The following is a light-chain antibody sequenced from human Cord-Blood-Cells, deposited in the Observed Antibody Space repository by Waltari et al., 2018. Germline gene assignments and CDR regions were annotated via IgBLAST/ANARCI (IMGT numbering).Light chain of an antibody. J-gene: IGLJ2*01. CDR2: GNR. V-gene: IGLV1-40*01. CDR1: SSNIGAGYD. Sequence: QSVLTQPPSVSGAPGQRVTISCTGSSSNIGAGYDVHWYQQLPGTDPTLLIYGNRKRRSGGPDRVSGSKSCASASPATTGLQAEDEADDYCQSYDSSLSGVVFGGGTKLTVL. CDR3: QSYDSSLSGVV.